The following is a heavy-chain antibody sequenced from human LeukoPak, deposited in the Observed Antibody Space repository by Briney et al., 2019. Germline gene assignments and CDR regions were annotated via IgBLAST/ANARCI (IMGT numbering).Heavy chain of an antibody. V-gene: IGHV1-18*01. J-gene: IGHJ6*02. D-gene: IGHD4-17*01. Sequence: ASLKVSFKASGYTFTSYGISWVRQARGQALEWMGWISAYNGNTNYAQKLQGRVTMTTDTSTSTAYMELRSLRSDDTAVYYCARVDYGDYDYYGMDVWGQGTTVTVSS. CDR3: ARVDYGDYDYYGMDV. CDR1: GYTFTSYG. CDR2: ISAYNGNT.